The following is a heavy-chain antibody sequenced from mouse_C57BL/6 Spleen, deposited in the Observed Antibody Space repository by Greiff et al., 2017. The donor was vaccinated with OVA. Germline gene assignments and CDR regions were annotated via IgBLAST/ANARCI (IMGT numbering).Heavy chain of an antibody. Sequence: VQLQQPGAELVRPGSSVKLSCKASGYTFTSYWMHWVKQRPIQGLEWIGNIDPSDSETHYNQKFKDKATLTVDKSSSTAYMQLSSLTSEDSAVEDCAICNYGSSYYAMDYWGQGTSVTVSS. J-gene: IGHJ4*01. V-gene: IGHV1-52*01. CDR1: GYTFTSYW. D-gene: IGHD1-1*01. CDR2: IDPSDSET. CDR3: AICNYGSSYYAMDY.